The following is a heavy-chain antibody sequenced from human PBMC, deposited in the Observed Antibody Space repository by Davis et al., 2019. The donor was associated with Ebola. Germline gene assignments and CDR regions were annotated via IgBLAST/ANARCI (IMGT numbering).Heavy chain of an antibody. Sequence: PGRSLRLSCAASGFNFNTYAMYWVRQAPGKGLEWISSIIDTGTNAVYADSVEGRFTVSRDNSKNTLSLQMNSLRDEDTAVYFCAKDSHDSGYYMGVLDFWGRGTLVAVSS. D-gene: IGHD3-22*01. J-gene: IGHJ4*02. CDR2: IIDTGTNA. V-gene: IGHV3-23*01. CDR1: GFNFNTYA. CDR3: AKDSHDSGYYMGVLDF.